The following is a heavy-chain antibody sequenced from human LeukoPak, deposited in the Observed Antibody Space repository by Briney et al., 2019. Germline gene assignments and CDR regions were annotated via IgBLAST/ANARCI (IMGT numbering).Heavy chain of an antibody. D-gene: IGHD3-9*01. CDR3: AREGGRYLDFDY. J-gene: IGHJ4*02. V-gene: IGHV1-3*01. CDR2: INAGNGNT. Sequence: GASVKVSCKASGYTFTSYAMHWVRQAPGQRLEWMGWINAGNGNTKYSQKFQGRVTITRDTSASTAYMELSSLRSEDTAVYYCAREGGRYLDFDYWGQGTLVTVSS. CDR1: GYTFTSYA.